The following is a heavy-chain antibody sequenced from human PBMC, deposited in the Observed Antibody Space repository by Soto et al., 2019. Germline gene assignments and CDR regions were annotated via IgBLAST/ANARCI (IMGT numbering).Heavy chain of an antibody. CDR2: IIPIFGTA. CDR3: ALHYGSGSNYYYYGMDV. CDR1: GGTFSSYA. J-gene: IGHJ6*02. Sequence: QVQLVQSGAEVKKPGSSVKVSCKASGGTFSSYAISWVRQAPGQGLEWMGGIIPIFGTADYAQKFPGRVTITADESTSTAYMELSSLRSEDTAVYYCALHYGSGSNYYYYGMDVWGQGTTVTVSS. V-gene: IGHV1-69*12. D-gene: IGHD3-10*01.